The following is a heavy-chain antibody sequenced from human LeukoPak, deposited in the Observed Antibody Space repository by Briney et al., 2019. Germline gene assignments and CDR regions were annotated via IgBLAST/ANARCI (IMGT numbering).Heavy chain of an antibody. CDR3: ARDRYCSSTSCYGGLEP. J-gene: IGHJ5*02. D-gene: IGHD2-2*01. CDR2: IYYSGST. CDR1: GGSISSYH. V-gene: IGHV4-59*01. Sequence: PSETLSLTCTVSGGSISSYHWSWIRQPPGKGLEWIGYIYYSGSTNYNPSLKSRVTISVATSKSQFSLKLSSVTAADTAVYYCARDRYCSSTSCYGGLEPWGQGTLVTVSS.